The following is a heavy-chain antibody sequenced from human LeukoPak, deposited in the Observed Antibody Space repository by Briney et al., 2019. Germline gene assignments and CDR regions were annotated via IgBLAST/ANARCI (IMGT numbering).Heavy chain of an antibody. J-gene: IGHJ5*02. Sequence: ASVKVSCKASGYTFTSYYMHWVRQAPGQGLEWMGIINPSGGSTSSAQKFQGRVTMTRDMSTSTVYMELSSLRSEDTAVYSCARARRAYDFWSGYYKETWFDPWGQGTLVTVSS. CDR3: ARARRAYDFWSGYYKETWFDP. CDR2: INPSGGST. D-gene: IGHD3-3*01. V-gene: IGHV1-46*01. CDR1: GYTFTSYY.